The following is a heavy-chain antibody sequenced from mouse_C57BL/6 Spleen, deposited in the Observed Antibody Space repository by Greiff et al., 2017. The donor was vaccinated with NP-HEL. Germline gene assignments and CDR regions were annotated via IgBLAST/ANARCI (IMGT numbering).Heavy chain of an antibody. V-gene: IGHV1-52*01. J-gene: IGHJ4*01. CDR1: GYTFTSYW. Sequence: VQLQQPGAELVRPGSSVKLSCKASGYTFTSYWMHWVKQRPIQGLEWIGNIDPSDSETHYNQKFKDKATLTVDKSSSTAYMQLSSLTSEDSAVYYCARGGIYYDYDGGDYYAMDYWGQGTSVTVSS. D-gene: IGHD2-4*01. CDR2: IDPSDSET. CDR3: ARGGIYYDYDGGDYYAMDY.